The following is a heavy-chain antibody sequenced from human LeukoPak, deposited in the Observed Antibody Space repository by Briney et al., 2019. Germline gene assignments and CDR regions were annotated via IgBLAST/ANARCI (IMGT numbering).Heavy chain of an antibody. CDR1: GYTFTTYD. CDR3: ASWDAVFDAFDI. Sequence: ASVKVSCKASGYTFTTYDIHWVRQAPGQRLEWMGWINAGNGNTKYSQKFQGRVTITRDTSASTAYMELSSLRSEDTAVYYCASWDAVFDAFDIWGQGTMVTVSS. CDR2: INAGNGNT. D-gene: IGHD1-26*01. J-gene: IGHJ3*02. V-gene: IGHV1-3*01.